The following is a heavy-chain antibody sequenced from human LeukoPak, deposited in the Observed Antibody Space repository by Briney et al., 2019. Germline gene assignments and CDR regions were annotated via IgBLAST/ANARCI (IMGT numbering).Heavy chain of an antibody. V-gene: IGHV1-8*01. CDR2: MNPNSGNT. D-gene: IGHD3-22*01. Sequence: ASVNVSCKASGYTFTSYDINWVRQATGQGLEWMGWMNPNSGNTGYAQKFQGRVTMTRNTSISTAYMELSSLRSEDTAVYYCASLKDSSGYRFDYWGQGTLVTVSS. J-gene: IGHJ4*02. CDR1: GYTFTSYD. CDR3: ASLKDSSGYRFDY.